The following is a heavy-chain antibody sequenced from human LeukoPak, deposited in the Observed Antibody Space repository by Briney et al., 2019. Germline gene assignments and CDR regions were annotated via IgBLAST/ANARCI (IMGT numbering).Heavy chain of an antibody. D-gene: IGHD3-22*01. Sequence: SETLSLTCTVSGGSISGYYWSWIRQPPGKGLEWIGYIFSSGSTNYDPSLKSRVTISEDTSVNQFSLKLSSVTAADTAVYYCARHYYDRSNSYSFDYWGQGTLVTVSS. CDR3: ARHYYDRSNSYSFDY. V-gene: IGHV4-59*08. CDR1: GGSISGYY. CDR2: IFSSGST. J-gene: IGHJ4*02.